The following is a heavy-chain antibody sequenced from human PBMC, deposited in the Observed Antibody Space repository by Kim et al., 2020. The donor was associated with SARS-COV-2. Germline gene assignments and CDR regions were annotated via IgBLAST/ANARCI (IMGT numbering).Heavy chain of an antibody. CDR1: GFTVSTNY. CDR3: ARKGGVAAAGSFDY. J-gene: IGHJ4*02. D-gene: IGHD6-25*01. CDR2: IYSGSTT. V-gene: IGHV3-66*01. Sequence: GGSLRLSCAASGFTVSTNYMSWVRQAPGKGLEWVSFIYSGSTTFYADSVKGRFTISRDNSKNTLYLQMNSLRAEDTAVYYCARKGGVAAAGSFDYWGQGT.